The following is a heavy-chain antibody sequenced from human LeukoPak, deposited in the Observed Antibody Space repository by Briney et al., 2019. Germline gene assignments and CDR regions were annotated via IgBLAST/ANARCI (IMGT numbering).Heavy chain of an antibody. V-gene: IGHV4-30-2*03. Sequence: SETLSLTCAVSGGSISSGGYSWSWIRQPPGKGLEWIGYIYHSGSTYYNPSLKSRVTISVDTSKNQFSLKLSSVTAADTAVYYCARLVGSGTYLRDYWGQGTLVTVSS. CDR1: GGSISSGGYS. D-gene: IGHD1-26*01. J-gene: IGHJ4*02. CDR2: IYHSGST. CDR3: ARLVGSGTYLRDY.